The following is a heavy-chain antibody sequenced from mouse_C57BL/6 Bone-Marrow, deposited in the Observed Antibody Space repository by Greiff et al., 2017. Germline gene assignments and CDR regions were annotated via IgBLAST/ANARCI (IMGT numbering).Heavy chain of an antibody. CDR2: IYPRSGNT. V-gene: IGHV1-81*01. J-gene: IGHJ3*01. Sequence: QVQLQQSGAELARPGASVKLSCTASGYTFTSYGISWVKQRTGQGLEWIGEIYPRSGNTYYNEKFKGKATLTADKSSSTAYMELRSLTSEDSAVYFCAMVTTSFAYWGQGTLVTVSA. D-gene: IGHD2-2*01. CDR3: AMVTTSFAY. CDR1: GYTFTSYG.